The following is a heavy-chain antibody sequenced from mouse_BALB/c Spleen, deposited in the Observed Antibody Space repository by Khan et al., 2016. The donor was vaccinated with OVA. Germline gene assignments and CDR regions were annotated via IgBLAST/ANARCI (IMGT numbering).Heavy chain of an antibody. CDR2: IWTGGST. J-gene: IGHJ1*01. D-gene: IGHD2-1*01. V-gene: IGHV2-9*02. Sequence: VQLQESGPGLVAPSQSLSITCTVSGFSLTSYGVHWVRQPPGKGLEWLGVIWTGGSTNYNSALLSRLSISKDNSKSQVFLKMNSLQTDDTVMYYCARYYGNYGWYFDVWGAGTTVTVSS. CDR3: ARYYGNYGWYFDV. CDR1: GFSLTSYG.